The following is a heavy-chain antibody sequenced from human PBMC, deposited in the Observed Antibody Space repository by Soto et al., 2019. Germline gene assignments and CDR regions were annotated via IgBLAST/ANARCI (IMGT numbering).Heavy chain of an antibody. Sequence: SETLSLTCTVSGGSSSSYYWSWIRQPPGKGLEWIGYIYYSGSTNYNPSLKSRVTISVDTSKNQFSLKLSSVTAADTAVYYCAKSPLVGSGSYYHYYYYYMDVWGKGTTVTVSS. J-gene: IGHJ6*03. CDR1: GGSSSSYY. CDR2: IYYSGST. D-gene: IGHD3-10*01. V-gene: IGHV4-59*08. CDR3: AKSPLVGSGSYYHYYYYYMDV.